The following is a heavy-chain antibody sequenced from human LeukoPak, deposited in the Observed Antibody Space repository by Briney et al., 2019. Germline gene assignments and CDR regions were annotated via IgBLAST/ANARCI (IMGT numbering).Heavy chain of an antibody. CDR2: MNPNNGNT. CDR1: GYIFTSFD. D-gene: IGHD3-22*01. Sequence: ASVKVPCKASGYIFTSFDINWVRQATGQGLEWMGWMNPNNGNTGFVQKFQGRVTMTRNTSISTAYMELSSLRSDDTAVYYCARARITMMAFDVWGQGTVVTVSS. V-gene: IGHV1-8*01. J-gene: IGHJ3*01. CDR3: ARARITMMAFDV.